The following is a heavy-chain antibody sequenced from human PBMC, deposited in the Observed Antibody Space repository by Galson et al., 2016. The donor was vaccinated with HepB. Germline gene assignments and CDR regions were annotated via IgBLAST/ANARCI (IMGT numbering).Heavy chain of an antibody. Sequence: CAIPGDSVSTDSATWNWIRQSPSRGLEWLGRTYYRSMWYYDYAVSLKGRIIINPDTSKNQFSLQLHTATPEDTAVYYCARGTHLKYHGMDVWGQGTTVTVSS. CDR1: GDSVSTDSAT. V-gene: IGHV6-1*01. CDR2: TYYRSMWYY. D-gene: IGHD3/OR15-3a*01. CDR3: ARGTHLKYHGMDV. J-gene: IGHJ6*02.